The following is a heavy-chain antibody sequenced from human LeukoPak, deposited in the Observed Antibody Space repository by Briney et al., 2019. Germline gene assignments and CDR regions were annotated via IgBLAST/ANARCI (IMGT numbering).Heavy chain of an antibody. Sequence: GGSLRLSCAASGFTFSNDWMCWVRQAPGKGLEWVANINQDESKKYYADSVKGRFTISRDDAKNSLYLQMNSLRAEDTAVYYCAKDILAARLFFDYWGQGTLVTVSS. CDR2: INQDESKK. D-gene: IGHD6-6*01. CDR3: AKDILAARLFFDY. V-gene: IGHV3-7*03. CDR1: GFTFSNDW. J-gene: IGHJ4*02.